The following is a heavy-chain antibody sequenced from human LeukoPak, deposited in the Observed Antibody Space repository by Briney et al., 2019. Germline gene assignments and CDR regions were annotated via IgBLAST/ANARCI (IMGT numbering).Heavy chain of an antibody. V-gene: IGHV3-53*01. CDR2: IYSGGST. D-gene: IGHD1-1*01. CDR1: GFTASSDY. CDR3: AAEKPGTGTFLDY. Sequence: QPGGSLRLPCVASGFTASSDYMSWVRQAPGKGLEWVSVIYSGGSTDYADSVRGRFTISRDKSNNTLYLQMNSLRAEDTAVYFCAAEKPGTGTFLDYWGPGTLVTVSS. J-gene: IGHJ4*02.